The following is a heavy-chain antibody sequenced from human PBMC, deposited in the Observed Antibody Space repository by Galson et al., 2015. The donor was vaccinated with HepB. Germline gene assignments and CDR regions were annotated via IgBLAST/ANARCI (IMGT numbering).Heavy chain of an antibody. D-gene: IGHD4-17*01. CDR3: ATSHGDYGYYYYYMDV. V-gene: IGHV1-69*08. CDR2: IIPVLGTA. Sequence: SVTVTCKASGGIFSSYTFSWVRQAPGQRLEWMGGIIPVLGTANTAPKFQGRVTITADKSTSTPYMELSSLRSEDTAVYFWATSHGDYGYYYYYMDVWGKGTTVTVSS. CDR1: GGIFSSYT. J-gene: IGHJ6*03.